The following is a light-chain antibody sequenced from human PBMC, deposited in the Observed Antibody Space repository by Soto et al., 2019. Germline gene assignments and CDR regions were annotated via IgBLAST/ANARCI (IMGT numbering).Light chain of an antibody. CDR3: QKFHSPPLT. V-gene: IGKV1-27*01. CDR1: EAIWSY. Sequence: GARVTIPCRASEAIWSYLAWYQQRPGKVPKLLIHSASTLQSGVPSRFSGSGSGTDFTLTINNLQPEDVATYYCQKFHSPPLTFGGGTKVEIK. CDR2: SAS. J-gene: IGKJ4*01.